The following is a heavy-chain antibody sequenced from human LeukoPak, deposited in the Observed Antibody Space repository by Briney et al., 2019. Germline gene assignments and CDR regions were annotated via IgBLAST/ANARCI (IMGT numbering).Heavy chain of an antibody. J-gene: IGHJ2*01. D-gene: IGHD3-10*01. Sequence: PGGSLRLSCAASGFTFSSYAMHWVRQAPGKGLEYVSAISSNGGSTYYANSVKGRFTISRDNSRNTLSLQMNSLRVEDTAVYYCARVGDHYHWNFDLWGRGTLVTVSS. CDR2: ISSNGGST. V-gene: IGHV3-64*01. CDR1: GFTFSSYA. CDR3: ARVGDHYHWNFDL.